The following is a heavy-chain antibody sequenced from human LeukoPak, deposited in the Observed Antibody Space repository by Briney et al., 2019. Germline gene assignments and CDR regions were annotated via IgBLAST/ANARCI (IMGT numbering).Heavy chain of an antibody. Sequence: ASVKVSCKASGYTFTSYGISWVRQAPGQGLEWMGWISAYNGNTNYAQKLQGRVTMTTDTSTSTAYMELRSLRSDDTAVYYCARARPTVTIRGGFDYWGQGTLVTVSS. CDR2: ISAYNGNT. CDR1: GYTFTSYG. J-gene: IGHJ4*02. D-gene: IGHD4-17*01. CDR3: ARARPTVTIRGGFDY. V-gene: IGHV1-18*01.